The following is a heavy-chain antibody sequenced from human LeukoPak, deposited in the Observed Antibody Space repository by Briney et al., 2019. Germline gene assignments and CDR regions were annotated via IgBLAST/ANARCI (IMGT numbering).Heavy chain of an antibody. CDR3: ARDSHMYSSSGLGRDY. CDR1: GFTFSSYW. Sequence: GGPLRLSCAASGFTFSSYWMSWVRQAPGKGLEWVANIKQDGSEKYYVDSVKGRFTISRDNAKNSQYLQMDSLRAEDTAVYYCARDSHMYSSSGLGRDYWGQGTLVTVSS. J-gene: IGHJ4*02. D-gene: IGHD6-13*01. CDR2: IKQDGSEK. V-gene: IGHV3-7*01.